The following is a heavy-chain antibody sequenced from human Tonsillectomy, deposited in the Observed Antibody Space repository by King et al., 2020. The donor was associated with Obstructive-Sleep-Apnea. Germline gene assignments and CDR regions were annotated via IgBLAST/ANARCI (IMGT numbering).Heavy chain of an antibody. V-gene: IGHV4-59*08. CDR2: TYYSGSS. J-gene: IGHJ5*02. CDR3: ARRLNNNWNKGWFDP. CDR1: GASISSYY. D-gene: IGHD1-1*01. Sequence: VQLQESGPGLVKPSETLSLSCTVSGASISSYYWSWIRQPPGKGLECIGDTYYSGSSNYSPALKGRVTISVDASTNQFSLNLSSVTAADTAVYYCARRLNNNWNKGWFDPWGQGILVTVSS.